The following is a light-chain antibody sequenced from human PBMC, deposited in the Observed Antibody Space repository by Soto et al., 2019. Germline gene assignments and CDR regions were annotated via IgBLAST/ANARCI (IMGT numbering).Light chain of an antibody. Sequence: EIVMTQSPATLSVSPGETATLSCRASQSVSSNLAWYQQKPGQAPRLLIFGASARATGVPARFSGSGSGTEFTLTISSLQSEDFAVYHCQHYSNLWTFGQGTKVEIK. CDR3: QHYSNLWT. CDR1: QSVSSN. V-gene: IGKV3-15*01. J-gene: IGKJ1*01. CDR2: GAS.